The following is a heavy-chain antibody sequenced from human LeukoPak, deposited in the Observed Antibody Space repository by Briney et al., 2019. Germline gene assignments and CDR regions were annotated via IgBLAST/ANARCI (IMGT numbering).Heavy chain of an antibody. D-gene: IGHD5-24*01. Sequence: GGSPRLSCAASGFTFSSYWMHWVRQAPGKGLVWVSRINTDGSSTNYADSVKGRFTISRDNAKNTLYLQMNSLRAEDTAVYYCASTRRDGYNYWAYWGQGTLVAVSS. CDR3: ASTRRDGYNYWAY. V-gene: IGHV3-74*01. CDR1: GFTFSSYW. CDR2: INTDGSST. J-gene: IGHJ4*02.